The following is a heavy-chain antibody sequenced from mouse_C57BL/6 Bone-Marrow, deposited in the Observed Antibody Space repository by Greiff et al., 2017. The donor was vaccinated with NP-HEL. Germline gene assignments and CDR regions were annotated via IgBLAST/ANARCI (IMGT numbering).Heavy chain of an antibody. CDR1: GYSITSGYY. CDR3: ARERNLLPYFDY. J-gene: IGHJ2*01. CDR2: ISYDGSN. D-gene: IGHD1-1*01. Sequence: ESGPGLVKPSQSLSLTCSVTGYSITSGYYWYWIRQSPGNILEWMGYISYDGSNNYNPSLKNRISITRDTSKNQFILKMNAVTNEDTATYYCARERNLLPYFDYWGQGTTLTVSS. V-gene: IGHV3-6*01.